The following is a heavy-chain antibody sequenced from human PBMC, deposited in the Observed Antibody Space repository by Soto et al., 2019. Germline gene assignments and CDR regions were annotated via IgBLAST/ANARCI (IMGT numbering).Heavy chain of an antibody. J-gene: IGHJ6*02. V-gene: IGHV1-69*13. D-gene: IGHD6-13*01. CDR1: GGTFSSYA. CDR3: ARDEYGYSSSWYFYGMDV. CDR2: ITPIFGTA. Sequence: SVKVSCKASGGTFSSYAISWVRQAPGQGLEWKGGITPIFGTANYAQKFQGRVTITADESTSTAYMELSSLRSEDTAVYYCARDEYGYSSSWYFYGMDVWGQGTTVTVSS.